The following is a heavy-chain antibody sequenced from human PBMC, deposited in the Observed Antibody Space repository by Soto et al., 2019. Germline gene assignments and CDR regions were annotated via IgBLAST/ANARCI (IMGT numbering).Heavy chain of an antibody. V-gene: IGHV3-23*01. Sequence: PGGSLRLSCAASGFTFSTYAMTWARQAPGKGLEWVSTISGTGTGTYYAESVKGRFTISRDNSKNILFLHMNSLRAEDTALYYCAKAPLASYGVWNGFYPGFDFWGQGSQVTVSS. J-gene: IGHJ4*02. CDR3: AKAPLASYGVWNGFYPGFDF. CDR1: GFTFSTYA. D-gene: IGHD3-3*01. CDR2: ISGTGTGT.